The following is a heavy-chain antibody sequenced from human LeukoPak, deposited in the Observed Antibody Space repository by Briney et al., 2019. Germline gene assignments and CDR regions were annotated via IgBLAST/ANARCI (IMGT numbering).Heavy chain of an antibody. CDR1: GGSSSSTNYY. J-gene: IGHJ3*02. CDR3: AREGQDILTGYYPNAFDI. D-gene: IGHD3-9*01. CDR2: IYYSGST. V-gene: IGHV4-61*01. Sequence: SETLSLTCTVSGGSSSSTNYYWGWIRQPPGKGLEWIGYIYYSGSTNYNPSLKSRVTISVDTSKNQFSLKLSSVTAADTAVYYCAREGQDILTGYYPNAFDIWGQGTMVTVSS.